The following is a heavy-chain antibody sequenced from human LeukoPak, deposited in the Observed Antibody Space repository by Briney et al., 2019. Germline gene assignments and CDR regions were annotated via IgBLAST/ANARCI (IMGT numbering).Heavy chain of an antibody. CDR3: ARGGIQVSGIDEFDY. J-gene: IGHJ4*02. V-gene: IGHV3-13*01. Sequence: GGSLRLSCAASGFSLDDDYAMHWVRQVIGKGLEWVSAIGIRGDTHYSGSVKGRFTISRENAESSLYLQMNSLSAEDTAVYYCARGGIQVSGIDEFDYWGQGTLVTVSS. D-gene: IGHD6-19*01. CDR2: IGIRGDT. CDR1: GFSLDDDYA.